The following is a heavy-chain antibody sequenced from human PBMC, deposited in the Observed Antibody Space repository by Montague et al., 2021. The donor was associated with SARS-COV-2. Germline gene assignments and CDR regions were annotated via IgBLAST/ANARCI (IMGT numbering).Heavy chain of an antibody. Sequence: CAISGDSVSSHSAAWNWIRQSPSRGLEWLGRTYYRSKWYNDYAVSVKSRITINPDTSKNQFSLQLNSVTPEDTAVYYCARQPLGYGFVYYYYGMDVWGQGTTVTVSS. J-gene: IGHJ6*02. CDR1: GDSVSSHSAA. V-gene: IGHV6-1*01. CDR3: ARQPLGYGFVYYYYGMDV. CDR2: TYYRSKWYN. D-gene: IGHD4-17*01.